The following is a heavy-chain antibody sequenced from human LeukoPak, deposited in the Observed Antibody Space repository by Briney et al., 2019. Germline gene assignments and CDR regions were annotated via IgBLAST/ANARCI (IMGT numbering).Heavy chain of an antibody. D-gene: IGHD3-22*01. V-gene: IGHV3-9*01. CDR2: ISWNSGTI. J-gene: IGHJ4*02. CDR3: AKAHSIDTSGSIDY. Sequence: GGSLRLSCAASGFSFDDYTMHWVRQAPGRGLEWVSGISWNSGTINYADSVKGRFTISRDNAKNSLYLQMNSLGAEDRALYYCAKAHSIDTSGSIDYWGQGTLVTVSS. CDR1: GFSFDDYT.